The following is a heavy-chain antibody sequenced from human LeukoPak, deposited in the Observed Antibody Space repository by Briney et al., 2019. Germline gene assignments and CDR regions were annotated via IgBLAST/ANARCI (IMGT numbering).Heavy chain of an antibody. J-gene: IGHJ3*02. CDR1: GGSIRSYY. D-gene: IGHD1-26*01. CDR2: IYYSGST. CDR3: ARGGSIVGATPHDAFDI. V-gene: IGHV4-59*01. Sequence: WETLSLTCTVSGGSIRSYYWSWIRQPPGKGLEWLGYIYYSGSTNYNPSLKSRVTISVDTSKNQVSLRLSSVTAADTAVYYCARGGSIVGATPHDAFDIWGQGTVVTVS.